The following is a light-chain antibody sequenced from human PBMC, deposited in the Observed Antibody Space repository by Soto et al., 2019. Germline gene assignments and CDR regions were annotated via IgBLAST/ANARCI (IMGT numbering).Light chain of an antibody. CDR1: HTISSW. CDR3: QHYNSYSEA. Sequence: DLQLTQSPSFLSASVGDRVTITCRASHTISSWLAWYQQKPGKAPKLLIYKASTLKSGVPSRFSGSGSGTEFTLTISSLQPDDFATYYCQHYNSYSEACGQGTKV. CDR2: KAS. J-gene: IGKJ1*01. V-gene: IGKV1-5*03.